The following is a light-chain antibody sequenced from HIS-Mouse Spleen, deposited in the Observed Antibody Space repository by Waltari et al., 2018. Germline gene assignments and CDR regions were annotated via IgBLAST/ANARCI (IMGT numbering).Light chain of an antibody. CDR3: YSTDSSSNHRV. V-gene: IGLV3-10*01. J-gene: IGLJ2*01. CDR1: ALPKKY. CDR2: EDS. Sequence: SYELTQPPSVSVSPGQTARIPCSGDALPKKYAYWYQQKSGQAPVLVIYEDSKRPSGIPERFSGSSSGTMATLTISGAQVEDEADYYCYSTDSSSNHRVFGGGTKLTVL.